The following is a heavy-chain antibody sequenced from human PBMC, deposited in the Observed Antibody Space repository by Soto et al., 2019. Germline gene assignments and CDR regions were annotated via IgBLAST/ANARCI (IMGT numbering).Heavy chain of an antibody. CDR2: IHYSGST. CDR1: GGSISSGDYY. D-gene: IGHD6-13*01. CDR3: ARERHDGSRLDP. Sequence: PSETLSLTCTVSGGSISSGDYYWSWIRQPPGKGLEWIGYIHYSGSTYYNPSLKSRVTISVDTSKNQFSLKLSSVTAADTAVYYCARERHDGSRLDPWGQGTMGTVSS. V-gene: IGHV4-30-4*01. J-gene: IGHJ5*02.